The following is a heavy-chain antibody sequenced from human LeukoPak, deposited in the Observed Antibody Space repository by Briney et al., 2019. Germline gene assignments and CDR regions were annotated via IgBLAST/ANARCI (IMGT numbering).Heavy chain of an antibody. J-gene: IGHJ6*03. CDR1: GFTFSSYG. V-gene: IGHV3-30*18. D-gene: IGHD6-19*01. CDR2: ISYDGSNK. Sequence: PGGSLRLSCAASGFTFSSYGMHWVRQAPGKGLEWVAVISYDGSNKYYADSVKGRFTISRDNSKNTLYLQMNSLRAEDTAVYYCAKESPIAVAGDYYYYMDVWGKGTTVTVSS. CDR3: AKESPIAVAGDYYYYMDV.